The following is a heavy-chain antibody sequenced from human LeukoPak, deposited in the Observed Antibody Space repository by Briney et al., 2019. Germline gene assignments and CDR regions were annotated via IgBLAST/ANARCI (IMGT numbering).Heavy chain of an antibody. CDR2: IYPGDSDT. J-gene: IGHJ4*02. Sequence: GESLKISWKGSGYSFTSYWIGWVRQMPGKGLEWMGIIYPGDSDTRYSPSFQGQVTISADKSISTAYLQWSSQKASDTAMYYCARRYYYDSSGSPDYFDYWGQGTLVTVSS. CDR1: GYSFTSYW. CDR3: ARRYYYDSSGSPDYFDY. V-gene: IGHV5-51*01. D-gene: IGHD3-22*01.